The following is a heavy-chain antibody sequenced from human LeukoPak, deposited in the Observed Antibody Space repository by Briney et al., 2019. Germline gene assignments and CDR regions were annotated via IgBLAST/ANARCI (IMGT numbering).Heavy chain of an antibody. J-gene: IGHJ6*03. V-gene: IGHV3-23*01. CDR3: AKLPNNYYYYMDV. Sequence: GGSLRLSCAASGFTFSRNAMSWVRRAPGKGLEWVSGLSDNGLTTYYADSVKGRFTISRDNSKNTLYLQMSSLRAEDTAVYYCAKLPNNYYYYMDVWGKGTTVTVSS. CDR2: LSDNGLTT. CDR1: GFTFSRNA.